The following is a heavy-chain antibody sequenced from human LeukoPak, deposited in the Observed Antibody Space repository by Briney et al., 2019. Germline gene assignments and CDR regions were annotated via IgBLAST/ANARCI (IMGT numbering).Heavy chain of an antibody. CDR1: GFTFSSYG. CDR2: ISFDGSNE. CDR3: AREEHDYVWGSYRYYYYYGIDV. V-gene: IGHV3-30*03. Sequence: GGSLRLSCAASGFTFSSYGMHWVRQSPGRGLEWVSFISFDGSNEFYADSLKGRFSISRDNSKDTLYLQMDSLRAEDTALYYCAREEHDYVWGSYRYYYYYGIDVWGQGTTVTVSS. J-gene: IGHJ6*02. D-gene: IGHD3-16*02.